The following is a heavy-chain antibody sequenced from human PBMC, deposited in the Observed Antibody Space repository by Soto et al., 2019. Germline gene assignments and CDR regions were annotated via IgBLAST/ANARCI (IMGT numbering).Heavy chain of an antibody. CDR3: TTGGKSGWDWYFDL. Sequence: GGSLRLSCAASGFTFSSYSMSWVRQAPGKGLEWVGRIKSKTDGGTTDYAAPVKGRFTISRDDSKNTLYLQMNSLKTEDTAVYYCTTGGKSGWDWYFDLWGRGTLVTVSS. J-gene: IGHJ2*01. CDR2: IKSKTDGGTT. V-gene: IGHV3-15*01. D-gene: IGHD6-19*01. CDR1: GFTFSSYS.